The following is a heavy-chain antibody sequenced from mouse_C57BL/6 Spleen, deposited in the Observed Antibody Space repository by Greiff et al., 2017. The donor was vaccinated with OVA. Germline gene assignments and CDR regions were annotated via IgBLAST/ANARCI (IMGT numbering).Heavy chain of an antibody. J-gene: IGHJ2*01. CDR2: IDPSDSYT. Sequence: QVQLQQPGAELVKPGASVKLSCKASGYTFTSYWMQWVKQRPGQGLEWIGEIDPSDSYTNYNQKFKGKATLTVDTSSSTAYMQLSSLTSEDYAVYYSARPTHSDDDRSAYFDYWGQGTTLTVSS. CDR3: ARPTHSDDDRSAYFDY. V-gene: IGHV1-50*01. CDR1: GYTFTSYW. D-gene: IGHD1-2*01.